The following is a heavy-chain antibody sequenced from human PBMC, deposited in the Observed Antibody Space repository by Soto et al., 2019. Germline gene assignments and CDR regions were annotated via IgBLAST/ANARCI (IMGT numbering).Heavy chain of an antibody. CDR1: VFIFSKYG. V-gene: IGHV3-30*18. CDR3: AKDPAGASWYFDL. Sequence: GGSLRLSCAASVFIFSKYGMHWVRQAPGKGLEWVALISDDGRNKFSVDSVKGRFTISRDNSKNRLYLQMNNLRVEDTAVYYFAKDPAGASWYFDLWGRGTLVTVSS. D-gene: IGHD6-13*01. J-gene: IGHJ2*01. CDR2: ISDDGRNK.